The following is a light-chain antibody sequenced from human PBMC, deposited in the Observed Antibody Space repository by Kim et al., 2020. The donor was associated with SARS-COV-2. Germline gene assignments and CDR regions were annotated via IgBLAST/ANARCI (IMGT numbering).Light chain of an antibody. CDR3: NSRDSSGRRV. Sequence: VALGQTVRITCQGDSLRSYYASWYQQKSGQAPVLVIYGKNNRPSGIPDRFSGSSSGNTASLTITGAQAEDEADYYCNSRDSSGRRVFGGGTQLTVL. V-gene: IGLV3-19*01. CDR2: GKN. J-gene: IGLJ3*02. CDR1: SLRSYY.